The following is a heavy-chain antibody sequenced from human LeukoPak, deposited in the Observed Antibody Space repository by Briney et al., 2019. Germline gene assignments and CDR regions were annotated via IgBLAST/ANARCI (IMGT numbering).Heavy chain of an antibody. J-gene: IGHJ4*02. V-gene: IGHV4-30-2*01. CDR2: IYHSGSS. Sequence: SQTLSLTCTVSGGSISSGGYYWSWIRQPPGKGLEWIGYIYHSGSSYYNPSLKSRVTISVDRSKNQFSLKLSSVTAADTAVYYCARGGNSLCFDYWGQGTLVTVSS. CDR1: GGSISSGGYY. D-gene: IGHD4-23*01. CDR3: ARGGNSLCFDY.